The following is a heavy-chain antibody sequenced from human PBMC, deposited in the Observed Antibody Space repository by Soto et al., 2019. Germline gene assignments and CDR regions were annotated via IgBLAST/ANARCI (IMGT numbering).Heavy chain of an antibody. D-gene: IGHD3-22*01. CDR3: ARDLTQNYFDTSGYYYFDY. Sequence: HVQLVQSGAEVKKPGASVKVSCQTSGYTFTTYGISWVRQAPGQGLEWMGWISAYNGNTHYAQRIQARVTMTTDTSTNTAYIELRSLRSDDTAVYYCARDLTQNYFDTSGYYYFDYWGQGTLVTVSS. V-gene: IGHV1-18*04. CDR2: ISAYNGNT. J-gene: IGHJ4*02. CDR1: GYTFTTYG.